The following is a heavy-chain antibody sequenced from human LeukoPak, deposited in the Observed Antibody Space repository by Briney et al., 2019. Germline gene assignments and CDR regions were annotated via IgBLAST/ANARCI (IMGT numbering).Heavy chain of an antibody. CDR3: ASFSGTNGFDY. V-gene: IGHV1-69*04. J-gene: IGHJ4*02. CDR1: GGTFSSYA. Sequence: GSSVKVSCKASGGTFSSYAISWVRQAPGQELEWMGRIIPILGIANYAQKFQGRVTITADKSTSTAYMELSSLRSEDTAVYYCASFSGTNGFDYWGQGTLVTVSS. CDR2: IIPILGIA. D-gene: IGHD1-1*01.